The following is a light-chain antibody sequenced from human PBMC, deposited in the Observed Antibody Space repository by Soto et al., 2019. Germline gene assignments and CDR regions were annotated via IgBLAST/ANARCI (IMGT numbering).Light chain of an antibody. Sequence: EIVLTQSPATLSSFPGDRVTLSCRASQYINTRLAWYQHRPGQAPRLLIYATSSRATGIPGRLSGSGSGTDFTLTISRMEPEDSAVYYCQQYSSSWTFGQGTKVDIK. J-gene: IGKJ1*01. CDR1: QYINTR. CDR2: ATS. CDR3: QQYSSSWT. V-gene: IGKV3-20*01.